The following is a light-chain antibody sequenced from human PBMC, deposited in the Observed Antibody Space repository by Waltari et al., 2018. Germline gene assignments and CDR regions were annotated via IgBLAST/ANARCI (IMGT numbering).Light chain of an antibody. CDR1: RSDVGSSTL. CDR3: YSYAGGRV. CDR2: EVT. Sequence: QSALTQPASVSGSPGQSIPISCTGSRSDVGSSTLVSWYLQHPGKAPKLIIYEVTKRPSGVSNRFSGSKSGNTASLTISGLQAEDEADYYCYSYAGGRVFGTGTKVTVL. J-gene: IGLJ1*01. V-gene: IGLV2-23*02.